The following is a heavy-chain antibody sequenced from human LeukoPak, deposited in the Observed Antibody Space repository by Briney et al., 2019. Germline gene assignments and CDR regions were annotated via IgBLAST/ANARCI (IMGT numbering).Heavy chain of an antibody. CDR2: IDPNSGGA. CDR1: GYTFTGYY. Sequence: ASVKVSCKASGYTFTGYYIHWVRQAPGQGLEWMGRIDPNSGGAKSTQKFQGRVTLTRDTSISTAYMELSGLRDDDTAVYYCARDQSTGWYPLDYWGQGTLVTVSS. D-gene: IGHD6-19*01. V-gene: IGHV1-2*06. J-gene: IGHJ4*02. CDR3: ARDQSTGWYPLDY.